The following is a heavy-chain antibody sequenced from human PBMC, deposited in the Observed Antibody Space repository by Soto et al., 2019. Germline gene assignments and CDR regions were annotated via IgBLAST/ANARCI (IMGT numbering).Heavy chain of an antibody. D-gene: IGHD6-19*01. Sequence: QVQLVQSGAEVKKPGSSVKVSCKASGGTFSSYAISWVRQAPGQGLEWMGGIIPIFGTANYAQKFQGRVTITADESTSTDHLELSSLRSEDTAVDYWASDTGSSVAGTSNYYYGMYVWGQGTTFTVSS. CDR3: ASDTGSSVAGTSNYYYGMYV. CDR1: GGTFSSYA. V-gene: IGHV1-69*01. J-gene: IGHJ6*02. CDR2: IIPIFGTA.